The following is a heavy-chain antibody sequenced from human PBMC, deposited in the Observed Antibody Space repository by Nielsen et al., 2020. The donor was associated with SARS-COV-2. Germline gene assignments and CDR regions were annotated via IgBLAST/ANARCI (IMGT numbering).Heavy chain of an antibody. CDR3: ARDRVDSSGWTYYFDY. CDR2: IWYDGSNK. D-gene: IGHD6-19*01. Sequence: GESLKISCAASGFTFSSYGMHWVRQAPGKGLEWVAVIWYDGSNKYYADSVKGRFTISRDNSKNTLYLQMNSLRAEDTAVYYCARDRVDSSGWTYYFDYWGQGTLVTVSS. V-gene: IGHV3-33*01. J-gene: IGHJ4*02. CDR1: GFTFSSYG.